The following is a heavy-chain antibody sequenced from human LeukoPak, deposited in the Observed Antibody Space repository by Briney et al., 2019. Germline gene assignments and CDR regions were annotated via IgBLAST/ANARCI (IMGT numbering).Heavy chain of an antibody. D-gene: IGHD2-15*01. CDR1: AFTFSNYA. Sequence: PGGSLRLSCAASAFTFSNYAMSWVRQAPGKGLEWVSPISGSGDSTYYADSVKGRFTISRDNSKNTLYLQMNSLRAEDTAVYYCAKDGSRAWDIGFQHWGQGTLVTVSS. V-gene: IGHV3-23*01. CDR2: ISGSGDST. J-gene: IGHJ1*01. CDR3: AKDGSRAWDIGFQH.